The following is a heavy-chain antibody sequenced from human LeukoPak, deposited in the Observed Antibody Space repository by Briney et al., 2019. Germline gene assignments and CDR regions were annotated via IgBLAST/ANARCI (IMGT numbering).Heavy chain of an antibody. CDR1: GFTFSSYS. CDR2: ISSSSSYI. J-gene: IGHJ4*02. V-gene: IGHV3-21*01. D-gene: IGHD3-10*01. Sequence: NPGGSLRLSCAASGFTFSSYSMNWVRQAPGKGLEWVSSISSSSSYIYYADSVKGRFTISRDNAKNSLYLQMNSLGAEDTAVYYCARVGGRWFGELLFDYWGQGTLVTVSS. CDR3: ARVGGRWFGELLFDY.